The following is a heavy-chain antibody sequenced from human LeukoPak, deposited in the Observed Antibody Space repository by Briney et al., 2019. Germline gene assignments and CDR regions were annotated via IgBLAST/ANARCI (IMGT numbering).Heavy chain of an antibody. Sequence: SETLSLTCTVSGGSISSGDYYWSWIRQPPGKGLEWIGYIYYSGSTYYNPSLKSRVTISIDTSKNQFSLKLSSVTAADTAVYYCARIVGATIDYWDQGTLVTVSS. J-gene: IGHJ4*02. CDR3: ARIVGATIDY. D-gene: IGHD1-26*01. CDR1: GGSISSGDYY. CDR2: IYYSGST. V-gene: IGHV4-30-4*08.